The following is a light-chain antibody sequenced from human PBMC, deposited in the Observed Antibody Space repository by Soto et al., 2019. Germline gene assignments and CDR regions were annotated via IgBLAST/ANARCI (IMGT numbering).Light chain of an antibody. CDR2: DAT. CDR3: QQRSNWPSIT. V-gene: IGKV3-11*01. CDR1: QSVGSY. J-gene: IGKJ5*01. Sequence: IVLIQSPATLSLSPGERATLSCRASQSVGSYLAWYQHKPGQAPRLLISDATNRATGIPARFSGSGTGTDFTLTISSLEPEDSAVYHCQQRSNWPSITFGQGTRLEIK.